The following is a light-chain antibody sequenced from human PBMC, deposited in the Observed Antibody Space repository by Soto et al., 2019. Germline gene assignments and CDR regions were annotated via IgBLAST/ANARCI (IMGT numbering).Light chain of an antibody. Sequence: QAVVTQPPSVSAAPGQKVTISCSGSSSNIGNNYVSWYQQLPGTAPKLLIYDNNKRPSGIPDRFSGSKSGTSATLGITGLQTGDEADYYCGTWDSSLSAGVFGTGNKLTVL. J-gene: IGLJ1*01. CDR1: SSNIGNNY. CDR3: GTWDSSLSAGV. V-gene: IGLV1-51*01. CDR2: DNN.